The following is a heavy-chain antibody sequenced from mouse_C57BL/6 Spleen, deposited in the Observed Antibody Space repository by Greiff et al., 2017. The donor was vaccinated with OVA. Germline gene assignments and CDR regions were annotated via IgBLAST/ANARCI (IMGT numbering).Heavy chain of an antibody. CDR1: GYTFTSYW. CDR2: IHPNSGST. Sequence: QVQLQQPGAELVKPGASVKLSCKASGYTFTSYWMHWVKQRPGQGLEWIGMIHPNSGSTNYNEKFKSKATLTVDKSSSTAYMQLSSLTSEDSAVYYCARDLTTTPSYYFDYWGKGTTLTVSS. D-gene: IGHD2-12*01. V-gene: IGHV1-64*01. CDR3: ARDLTTTPSYYFDY. J-gene: IGHJ2*01.